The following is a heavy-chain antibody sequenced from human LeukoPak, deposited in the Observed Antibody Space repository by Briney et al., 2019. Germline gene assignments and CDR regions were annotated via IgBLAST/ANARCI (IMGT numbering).Heavy chain of an antibody. Sequence: SETLSLTCTVSGGSITSGGYYWSWIRQHPGKGLEWIGYIYHTGSTYYNPSLKGRISMSLDTSKNQFSLRLSSVTAADTAVYYCARAGYSGYDFNFDYWGQGTLVTVSS. J-gene: IGHJ4*02. CDR1: GGSITSGGYY. CDR3: ARAGYSGYDFNFDY. D-gene: IGHD5-12*01. CDR2: IYHTGST. V-gene: IGHV4-31*03.